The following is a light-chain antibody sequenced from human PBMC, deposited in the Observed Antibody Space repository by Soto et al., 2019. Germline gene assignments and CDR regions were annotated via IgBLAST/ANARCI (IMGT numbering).Light chain of an antibody. Sequence: DILLTQSPCTLSLSPGERATLSCRASQSVSSSYLAWHQQKPGQAPRLLIYAASNRPTGIPDRFSGSGSGTEFTLTISRLQPEDFAVYHCQQYGISSYTFGQGTNLEIK. CDR1: QSVSSSY. CDR2: AAS. CDR3: QQYGISSYT. V-gene: IGKV3-20*01. J-gene: IGKJ2*01.